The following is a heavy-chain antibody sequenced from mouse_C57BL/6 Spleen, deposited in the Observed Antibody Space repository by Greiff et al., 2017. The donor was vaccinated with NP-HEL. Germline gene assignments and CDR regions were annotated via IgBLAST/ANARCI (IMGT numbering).Heavy chain of an antibody. Sequence: QVQLKQSGPELVKPGASVKISCKASGYAFSSSWMNWVKQRPGKGLEWIGRIYPGDGDTNYNGKFKGKATLTADKSSSTAYMQLSSLTSEDSAVYFCAGYDGPYYFDYWGKGTTLTVSS. CDR3: AGYDGPYYFDY. CDR2: IYPGDGDT. J-gene: IGHJ2*01. V-gene: IGHV1-82*01. D-gene: IGHD2-3*01. CDR1: GYAFSSSW.